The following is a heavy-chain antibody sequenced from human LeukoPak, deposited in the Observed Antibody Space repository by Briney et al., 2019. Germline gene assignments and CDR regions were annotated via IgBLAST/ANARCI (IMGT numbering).Heavy chain of an antibody. Sequence: SETLSLTCTVSGGSISSYYWSWIRQPPGKGLEWIGHVYYSGSTYYNPSLKSRVTISVDTSKNQFSLKLSSVTAADTAVYYCARDYDFWSGSDAFDIWGQGTMVTVSS. CDR3: ARDYDFWSGSDAFDI. CDR1: GGSISSYY. V-gene: IGHV4-59*12. J-gene: IGHJ3*02. D-gene: IGHD3-3*01. CDR2: VYYSGST.